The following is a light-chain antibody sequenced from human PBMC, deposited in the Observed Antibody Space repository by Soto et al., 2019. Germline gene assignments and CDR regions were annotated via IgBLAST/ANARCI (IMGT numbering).Light chain of an antibody. J-gene: IGKJ1*01. CDR1: QSVSSY. CDR2: DAS. CDR3: HQRSNWPTWT. V-gene: IGKV3-11*01. Sequence: EIVLTQSPATLSLSPGERATLSCRASQSVSSYLAWYQQKPGQAPRLLIYDASNRATGIPARLSGSGSGTDFTLTISSLEPEEFAVYYSHQRSNWPTWTSGQGTKVEI.